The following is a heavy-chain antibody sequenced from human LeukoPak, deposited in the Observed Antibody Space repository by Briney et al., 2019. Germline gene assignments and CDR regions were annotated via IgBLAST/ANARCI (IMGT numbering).Heavy chain of an antibody. CDR1: GYTFTNYD. V-gene: IGHV1-8*01. J-gene: IGHJ5*02. CDR2: MNPNSGYT. Sequence: ASVKVSCKASGYTFTNYDVNWVRQATGQGLEWMGWMNPNSGYTGHAQRFQGRVTMTRNTSISTAYMELSSLRSEDTAVYYCARGPAASHRNWFDPWGQGTLVTVSS. CDR3: ARGPAASHRNWFDP. D-gene: IGHD2-15*01.